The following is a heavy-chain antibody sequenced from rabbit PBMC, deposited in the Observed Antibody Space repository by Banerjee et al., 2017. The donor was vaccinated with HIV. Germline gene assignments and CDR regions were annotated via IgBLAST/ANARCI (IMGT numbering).Heavy chain of an antibody. V-gene: IGHV1S40*01. Sequence: QSLEESGGDLVKPGASLTLTCSASGFSFSSTYSICWVRQAPGKGLEWIGCIATGSGNTYYASWAKGRFTISKTSSTTVTLQVTSLTAADTATYFCVRENYAYGYDGYAYARLDLWGPGTLVTVS. CDR3: VRENYAYGYDGYAYARLDL. D-gene: IGHD6-1*01. J-gene: IGHJ3*01. CDR1: GFSFSSTYS. CDR2: IATGSGNT.